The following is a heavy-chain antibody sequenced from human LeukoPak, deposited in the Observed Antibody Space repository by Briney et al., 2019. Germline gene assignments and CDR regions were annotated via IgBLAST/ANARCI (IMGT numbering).Heavy chain of an antibody. Sequence: PGGSLRLSCAASGFTFSSYAMSWVRQAPGKGLEWDSAISGSGGSTYYADSVKGRFTISRDNSKNTLYLQMNSLRAEDTAVYYCAKVIVVVPDNWFDPWGQGTLVTVSS. V-gene: IGHV3-23*01. CDR3: AKVIVVVPDNWFDP. CDR1: GFTFSSYA. J-gene: IGHJ5*02. D-gene: IGHD2-2*01. CDR2: ISGSGGST.